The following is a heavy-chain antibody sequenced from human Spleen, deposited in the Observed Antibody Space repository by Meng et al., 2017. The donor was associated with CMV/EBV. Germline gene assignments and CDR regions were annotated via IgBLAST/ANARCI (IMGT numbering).Heavy chain of an antibody. Sequence: ASVKVSCKASGYNFTGYYIHWVRQAPGQGLEWMGWINPNSGGTNYAQKFQGRITMTGDTSITTAYMELSRLRSDDMAVYHCARVKRYCTGGTCSSTGYYGMDVWDQGTTVTVSS. D-gene: IGHD2-15*01. CDR2: INPNSGGT. CDR3: ARVKRYCTGGTCSSTGYYGMDV. V-gene: IGHV1-2*02. J-gene: IGHJ6*02. CDR1: GYNFTGYY.